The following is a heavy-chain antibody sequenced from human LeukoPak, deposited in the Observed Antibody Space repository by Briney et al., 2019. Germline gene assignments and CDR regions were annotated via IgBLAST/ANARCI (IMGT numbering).Heavy chain of an antibody. CDR3: ARGNYFGSGSFDH. V-gene: IGHV1-8*01. CDR1: GNTFSSYE. CDR2: MNPNSGNT. J-gene: IGHJ4*02. Sequence: ASVKVSCKASGNTFSSYEINWVRQATGQGLEWLGWMNPNSGNTGYAQKFQGRVTMTRNTSISTVYMELSSLRSEDTAVYYCARGNYFGSGSFDHWGQGTLVTVSS. D-gene: IGHD3-10*01.